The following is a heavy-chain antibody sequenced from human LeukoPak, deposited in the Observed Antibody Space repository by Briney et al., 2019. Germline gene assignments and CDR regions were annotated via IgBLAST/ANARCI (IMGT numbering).Heavy chain of an antibody. D-gene: IGHD3-3*01. J-gene: IGHJ6*03. Sequence: PGGSLRLSCAASGFTFSSYGMHWVRQAPGKGLEWVAFIRYDGSNKYYADSVKGRFTISRDNSKNTLYLQMNSPRAEDTAVYYCAKGPYDFWSGYYMSYYYYYMDVWGKGTTVTVSS. CDR3: AKGPYDFWSGYYMSYYYYYMDV. CDR1: GFTFSSYG. CDR2: IRYDGSNK. V-gene: IGHV3-30*02.